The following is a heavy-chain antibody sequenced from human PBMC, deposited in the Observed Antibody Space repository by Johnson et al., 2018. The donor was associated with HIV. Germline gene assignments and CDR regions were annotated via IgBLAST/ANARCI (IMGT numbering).Heavy chain of an antibody. Sequence: QVLLVESGGGVVQPGRSLRLSCAASGFTFSSYAMHWVRQAPGKGLEWVAVISYDGSNKYYADSVKGRFTISRDNSKNTLYLQMNSLRAEDTAVYYCARGAISLWASIGGDDAFDIWGQGTMVTVSS. CDR1: GFTFSSYA. J-gene: IGHJ3*02. D-gene: IGHD2-21*01. CDR2: ISYDGSNK. CDR3: ARGAISLWASIGGDDAFDI. V-gene: IGHV3-30-3*01.